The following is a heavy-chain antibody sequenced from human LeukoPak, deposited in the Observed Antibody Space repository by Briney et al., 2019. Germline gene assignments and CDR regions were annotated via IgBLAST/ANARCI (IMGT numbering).Heavy chain of an antibody. CDR2: IYTSGST. D-gene: IGHD6-19*01. V-gene: IGHV4-61*02. J-gene: IGHJ4*02. CDR3: ATSWVYSSGWYDY. CDR1: GGSISSCSYY. Sequence: SETLSLTCTVSGGSISSCSYYWSWIRQPAGEGLEWIGRIYTSGSTNYNPSLKSRVTISVDTSKNQFSLKLSSVTAADTAVYYCATSWVYSSGWYDYWGQGTLVTVSS.